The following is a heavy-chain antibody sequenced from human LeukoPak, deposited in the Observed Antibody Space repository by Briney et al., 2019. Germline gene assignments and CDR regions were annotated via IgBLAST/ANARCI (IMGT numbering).Heavy chain of an antibody. V-gene: IGHV4-34*01. CDR1: GGSFSGYY. D-gene: IGHD3-22*01. J-gene: IGHJ4*02. CDR3: ARAGDSSGYYSSENYFDY. Sequence: SETLSLTCAVYGGSFSGYYWSWIRQPPGKGLEWIGEINHSGSTNYNPSLKSRVTISVDTSKNQFSLKLSSVTAADTAVYYCARAGDSSGYYSSENYFDYWGQGTLVTVSS. CDR2: INHSGST.